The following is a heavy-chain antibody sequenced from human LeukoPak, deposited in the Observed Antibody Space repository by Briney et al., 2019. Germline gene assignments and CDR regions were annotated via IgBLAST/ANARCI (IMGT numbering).Heavy chain of an antibody. J-gene: IGHJ4*02. CDR3: ARDESITFGGVIVMLDYFDY. CDR1: GFTFSDYA. CDR2: IWYDGSNK. D-gene: IGHD3-16*02. Sequence: GGSLRLSCAASGFTFSDYAMTWVRQAPGKGLEWVAVIWYDGSNKYYADSVKGRFTISRDNSKNTLYLQMNSLRAEDTAVYYCARDESITFGGVIVMLDYFDYWGQGTLVTVSS. V-gene: IGHV3-33*08.